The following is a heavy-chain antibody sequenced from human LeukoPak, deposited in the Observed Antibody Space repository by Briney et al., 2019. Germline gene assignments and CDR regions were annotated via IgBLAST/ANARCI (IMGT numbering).Heavy chain of an antibody. CDR3: AKDFEGGSYYGPDY. J-gene: IGHJ4*02. V-gene: IGHV3-64*01. Sequence: PGGSLRLSCAASGFPFSTYSMTWVRQPPGKGLEYVSAISSNGDSTHYANSVKGRFTISRDNSKNTLYLQMNSLRAEDTAVYYCAKDFEGGSYYGPDYWGQGTLVTVSS. D-gene: IGHD1-26*01. CDR1: GFPFSTYS. CDR2: ISSNGDST.